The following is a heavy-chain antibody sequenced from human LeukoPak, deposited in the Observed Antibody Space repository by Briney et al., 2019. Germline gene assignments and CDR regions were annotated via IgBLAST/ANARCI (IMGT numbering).Heavy chain of an antibody. CDR1: GFTFSTYW. J-gene: IGHJ4*02. CDR3: AADVSTTTIFRY. Sequence: GGSLRLSCAASGFTFSTYWMHCVREAPGKGLGWVSLINSDGSTTSYVGSVKGRFTISREHARNTLSLKMNSLRAEDTAIYYCAADVSTTTIFRYWGQGTLVTVSS. D-gene: IGHD3-9*01. V-gene: IGHV3-74*01. CDR2: INSDGSTT.